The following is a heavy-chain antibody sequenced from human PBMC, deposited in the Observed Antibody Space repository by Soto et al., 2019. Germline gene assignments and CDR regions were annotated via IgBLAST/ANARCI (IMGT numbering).Heavy chain of an antibody. V-gene: IGHV3-48*01. J-gene: IGHJ2*01. CDR3: ARDPSRGSDWARYLDL. Sequence: EVQLVESGGGLVQPGGSPRLSCAASGFSFSNYAMDWVRRAPGKGLEWVSYISGSSSNIRYADSVKGRFTISRDNAKSSVYLQMNSLRADDTAVYYCARDPSRGSDWARYLDLWGRGTLVTVSS. D-gene: IGHD1-26*01. CDR2: ISGSSSNI. CDR1: GFSFSNYA.